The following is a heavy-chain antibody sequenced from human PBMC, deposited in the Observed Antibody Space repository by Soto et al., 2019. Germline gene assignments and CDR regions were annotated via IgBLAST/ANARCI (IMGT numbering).Heavy chain of an antibody. CDR2: ISSYNGNT. J-gene: IGHJ6*02. D-gene: IGHD3-22*01. CDR1: GYTFTSYG. V-gene: IGHV1-18*01. CDR3: ARDREVVITTNYSYGMYC. Sequence: QVQLVQSGAEVKKPGASVKVSCKASGYTFTSYGISWVRQAPGQGLEWMGWISSYNGNTNYAQKRQGRVTMTTDTSTSTAYMELRSLRSDDTDVYYCARDREVVITTNYSYGMYCWGHGTTVTVS.